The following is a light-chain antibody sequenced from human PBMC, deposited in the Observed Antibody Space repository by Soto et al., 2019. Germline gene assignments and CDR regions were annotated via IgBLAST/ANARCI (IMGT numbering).Light chain of an antibody. Sequence: DFVMTQSPLSLPVTPGEPASISCTSSQSLLHTNGYTFLDWYLQKPGQPPQLLIYEVSNRFSGVPDRFSGSGSGTDFTMKISRVEAEDVGVYYCMQSIQLPITFGQGTRLEIK. V-gene: IGKV2D-29*01. CDR2: EVS. CDR3: MQSIQLPIT. CDR1: QSLLHTNGYTF. J-gene: IGKJ5*01.